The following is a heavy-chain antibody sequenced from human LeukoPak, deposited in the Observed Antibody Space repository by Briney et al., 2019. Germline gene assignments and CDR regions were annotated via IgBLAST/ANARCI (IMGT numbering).Heavy chain of an antibody. CDR2: IYSAGGT. CDR1: GFTIAKKY. J-gene: IGHJ4*02. D-gene: IGHD2-21*02. Sequence: GGSLRLSCAASGFTIAKKYMNWVRQAPGKGLDWVSLIYSAGGTSYADSVKGRFTISKDNSKSTLYLQMNRLRLEDTAVYYCASSNCDGDCYLDYWGQGTLVTVSS. CDR3: ASSNCDGDCYLDY. V-gene: IGHV3-53*01.